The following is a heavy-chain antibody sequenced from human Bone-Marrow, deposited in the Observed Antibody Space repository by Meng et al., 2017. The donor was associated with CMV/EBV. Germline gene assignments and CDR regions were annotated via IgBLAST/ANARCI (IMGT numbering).Heavy chain of an antibody. Sequence: ASVKVSCKASGYTFTGYYMHWVRQAPGQGLEWMGWINPNSGGTNYAQKFQGRVTMTRDTSISTAYMELSRLRSDDTAVYYCARLPGIAVAATLADYYLDYWGQGTLVTVSS. J-gene: IGHJ4*02. D-gene: IGHD6-19*01. CDR1: GYTFTGYY. CDR3: ARLPGIAVAATLADYYLDY. V-gene: IGHV1-2*02. CDR2: INPNSGGT.